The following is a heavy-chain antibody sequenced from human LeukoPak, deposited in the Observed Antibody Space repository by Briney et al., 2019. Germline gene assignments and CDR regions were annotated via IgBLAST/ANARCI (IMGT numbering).Heavy chain of an antibody. D-gene: IGHD4-17*01. CDR3: ARDRPGGGDDAFDI. CDR1: GFTVSTNY. J-gene: IGHJ3*02. V-gene: IGHV3-66*01. Sequence: GGSLRLSCAASGFTVSTNYMNWVRQAPGKGLEWVSVLYTGGTTYYADSVKGRFTISRDNSKNTLYLQMNSLRAEDTAVYYCARDRPGGGDDAFDIWGQGTMVTASS. CDR2: LYTGGTT.